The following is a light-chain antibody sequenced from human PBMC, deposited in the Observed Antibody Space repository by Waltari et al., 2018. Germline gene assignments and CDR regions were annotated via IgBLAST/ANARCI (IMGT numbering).Light chain of an antibody. V-gene: IGKV3-11*01. CDR3: QQRSNWPRT. J-gene: IGKJ2*01. CDR2: DAS. Sequence: EILLTQSLATLSLSPGERATLSCRASQSVSTYLVWYQQKPGQAPRLLIYDASNRATGIPARFSGSGSGTDFTLTISGLEPEDSAVYYCQQRSNWPRTFGQGTNLEIK. CDR1: QSVSTY.